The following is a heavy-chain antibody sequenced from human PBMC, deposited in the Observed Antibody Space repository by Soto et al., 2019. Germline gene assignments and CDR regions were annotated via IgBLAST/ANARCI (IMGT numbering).Heavy chain of an antibody. Sequence: GGSLRLCCPASVFTFGDYAMSWFRQAPGKGLEWVGFIRSKAYGGTTEYAASVKGRFTISRDDSKSIAYLQMNSLKTEDTAVYYCTRSGPTRSFDYWGQGTLVTVSS. CDR3: TRSGPTRSFDY. J-gene: IGHJ4*02. CDR2: IRSKAYGGTT. CDR1: VFTFGDYA. D-gene: IGHD3-3*01. V-gene: IGHV3-49*03.